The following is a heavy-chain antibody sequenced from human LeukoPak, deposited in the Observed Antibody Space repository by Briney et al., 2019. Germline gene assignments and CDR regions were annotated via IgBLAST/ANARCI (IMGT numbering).Heavy chain of an antibody. V-gene: IGHV3-21*01. D-gene: IGHD4-17*01. Sequence: GGSLRLSCAASGFTFSSYSMNLVRQAPGKGLEWVSSISSSSSYIYYADSVKGRFTISRDNAKNSLYLQMNSLRAEDTAVYYCAKWDYGVGFDNWGQGTLVTVSS. CDR2: ISSSSSYI. CDR1: GFTFSSYS. CDR3: AKWDYGVGFDN. J-gene: IGHJ4*02.